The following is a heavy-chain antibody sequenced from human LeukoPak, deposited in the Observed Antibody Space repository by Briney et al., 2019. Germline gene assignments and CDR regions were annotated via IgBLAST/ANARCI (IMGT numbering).Heavy chain of an antibody. V-gene: IGHV4-30-2*01. Sequence: PSQTLSLTCTVSGVSISSGGYYWRWIRQPPGKGLEWIGYIYHSGSTYYNPSLKSRVTISVDRSKNQFSLKLSSVTAADTAVYYCARYSSSWYFDYYYYYMDVWGKGTTVTVSS. D-gene: IGHD6-13*01. CDR1: GVSISSGGYY. CDR2: IYHSGST. J-gene: IGHJ6*03. CDR3: ARYSSSWYFDYYYYYMDV.